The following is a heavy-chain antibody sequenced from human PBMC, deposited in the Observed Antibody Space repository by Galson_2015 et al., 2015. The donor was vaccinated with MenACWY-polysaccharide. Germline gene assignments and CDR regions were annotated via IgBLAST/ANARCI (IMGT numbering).Heavy chain of an antibody. D-gene: IGHD6-19*01. CDR2: TYYRSKWYK. V-gene: IGHV6-1*01. CDR1: GDSVPSNTAA. CDR3: ASQGIAVAGVIDY. J-gene: IGHJ4*02. Sequence: CAISGDSVPSNTAAWNWIRQSPSRGLEWLGRTYYRSKWYKYYAASVKSRITINVDTSKNQFSLQLTSVTPEDTAMCYCASQGIAVAGVIDYWGQGILVTVSS.